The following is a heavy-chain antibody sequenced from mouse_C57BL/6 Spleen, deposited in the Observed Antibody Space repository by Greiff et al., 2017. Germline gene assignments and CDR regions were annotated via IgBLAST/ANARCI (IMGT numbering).Heavy chain of an antibody. CDR2: ISDGGSYT. CDR1: GFTFSSYA. CDR3: ARDDITTVVATDWYLDV. D-gene: IGHD1-1*01. V-gene: IGHV5-4*01. Sequence: EVKLVESGGGLVKPGGSLKLSCAASGFTFSSYAMSWVRQTPEKRLEWVATISDGGSYTYYPDNVKGRFTISRDNAKNNLYLQMSHLKSEDTAMYYCARDDITTVVATDWYLDVWGTGTTVTVSS. J-gene: IGHJ1*03.